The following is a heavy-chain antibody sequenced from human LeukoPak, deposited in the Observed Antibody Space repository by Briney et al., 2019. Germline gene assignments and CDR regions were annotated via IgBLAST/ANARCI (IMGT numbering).Heavy chain of an antibody. CDR2: VYSSGTT. V-gene: IGHV4-59*01. CDR3: ARDLSMDY. CDR1: GGSISNYY. J-gene: IGHJ4*02. Sequence: SETLSLTCTVSGGSISNYYWSWIRQPPGKGLEWIGYVYSSGTTNYNPSLKSRVTISVDRSKNQFSIKLSSVTAADTAVYYCARDLSMDYWGQGTLVTVSS.